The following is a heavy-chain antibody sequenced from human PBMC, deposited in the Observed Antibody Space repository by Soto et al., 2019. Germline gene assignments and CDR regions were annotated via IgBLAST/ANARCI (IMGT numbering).Heavy chain of an antibody. J-gene: IGHJ4*02. CDR2: IIPMFGRP. CDR1: GEMFGSYV. Sequence: QVQLVQFAAEVKHPGSSVKVPWEDTGEMFGSYVFNLLRQAPGQGLEWMGGIIPMFGRPNYAQKFQGRVTITADESTSTAYMELSSLRSEDTAVFYCARDLGSGYDPGDYWGQGTLVTVSS. CDR3: ARDLGSGYDPGDY. D-gene: IGHD5-12*01. V-gene: IGHV1-69*12.